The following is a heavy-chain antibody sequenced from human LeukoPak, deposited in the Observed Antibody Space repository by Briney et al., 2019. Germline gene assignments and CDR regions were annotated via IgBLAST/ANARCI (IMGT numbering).Heavy chain of an antibody. D-gene: IGHD3-22*01. CDR3: AIMHPYYDGSGYWVQ. CDR2: ISTSGGSS. CDR1: GFTFSSYA. V-gene: IGHV3-23*01. J-gene: IGHJ4*02. Sequence: GESLRLSCAASGFTFSSYAMSWVRQAPGKGLEWVSGISTSGGSSSYADSVKGRFTISKDNPRNTLYMQMNSLRAEDTALYYCAIMHPYYDGSGYWVQWGQGTLVTVSS.